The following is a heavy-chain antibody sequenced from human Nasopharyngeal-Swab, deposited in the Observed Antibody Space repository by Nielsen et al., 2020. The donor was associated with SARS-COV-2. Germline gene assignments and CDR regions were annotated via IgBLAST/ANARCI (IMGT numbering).Heavy chain of an antibody. Sequence: SETLSLTCAVYGGSFSGYYWSWIRQPPGKGLEWIGEINHSGSTNYNPSLKSRVTISVDTSKNQFSLKLSSVTAADTAVYYCARAGVGPLPGVRYAFDIWGQGTMVTVSS. V-gene: IGHV4-34*01. CDR3: ARAGVGPLPGVRYAFDI. J-gene: IGHJ3*02. CDR2: INHSGST. D-gene: IGHD2-15*01. CDR1: GGSFSGYY.